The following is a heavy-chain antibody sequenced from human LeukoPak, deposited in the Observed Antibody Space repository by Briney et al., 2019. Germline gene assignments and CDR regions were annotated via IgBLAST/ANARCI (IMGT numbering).Heavy chain of an antibody. D-gene: IGHD3-9*01. Sequence: PGGSLRLSCAASGFPFDDYAMHWVRQAPGKGLEWVAGISWNGGSVGYGDSVKGRFTTSRDNAKDSLYSQMHSLSPEDTAFYYCAKADQGGGYFDILRTYGMDVWGQGTTVTVS. CDR2: ISWNGGSV. CDR1: GFPFDDYA. J-gene: IGHJ6*02. V-gene: IGHV3-9*01. CDR3: AKADQGGGYFDILRTYGMDV.